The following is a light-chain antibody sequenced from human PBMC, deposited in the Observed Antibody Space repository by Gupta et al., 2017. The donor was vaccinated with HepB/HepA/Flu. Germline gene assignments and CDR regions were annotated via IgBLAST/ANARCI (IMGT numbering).Light chain of an antibody. Sequence: DIVMTQSPLSLPVTPGESASISCRSSQSLLQSNGNNYLDWFVQKPGQSPQLLIYLGSNRASGVPDRFSGSGSGTDFPLKINRVEAEDVGAYYCMENLQAPFTFGPGTKVDVK. CDR1: QSLLQSNGNNY. V-gene: IGKV2-28*01. CDR2: LGS. CDR3: MENLQAPFT. J-gene: IGKJ3*01.